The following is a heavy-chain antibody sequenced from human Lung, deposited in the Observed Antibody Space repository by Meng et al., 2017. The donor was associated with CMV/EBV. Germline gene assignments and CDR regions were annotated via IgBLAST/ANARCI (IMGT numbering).Heavy chain of an antibody. Sequence: GGSLRLSCIASGFDFRNYAMHWVRQAPGKGLEWLSVISYNGNNRDYADSVKGRFTVSRDNSKRTLYLHLNNLRLEDTATYFCARDAGGYCSTTSCYPHSFDPQGQGXLVTVSS. D-gene: IGHD2-15*01. V-gene: IGHV3-30*04. J-gene: IGHJ5*02. CDR1: GFDFRNYA. CDR2: ISYNGNNR. CDR3: ARDAGGYCSTTSCYPHSFDP.